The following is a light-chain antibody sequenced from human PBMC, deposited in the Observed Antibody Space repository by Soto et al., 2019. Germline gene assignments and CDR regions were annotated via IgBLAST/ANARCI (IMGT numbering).Light chain of an antibody. J-gene: IGKJ2*01. CDR2: AAS. CDR1: QSISSY. CDR3: QHGYVAPYN. Sequence: DIQMTQSPSSPSASVGDRVTITCRASQSISSYLNWYQQKPGKAPKLLIYAASSLQSGVPSRFSGSGSGTDFTLTIRSLQPEDFATYYCQHGYVAPYNFGQGTKVDIK. V-gene: IGKV1-39*01.